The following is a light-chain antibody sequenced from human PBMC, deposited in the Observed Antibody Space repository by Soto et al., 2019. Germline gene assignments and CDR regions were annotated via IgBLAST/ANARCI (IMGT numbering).Light chain of an antibody. J-gene: IGLJ3*02. CDR1: SGSVSTSFY. CDR3: VLYMGGGMWV. V-gene: IGLV8-61*01. Sequence: QTVVTQEPSFSVSPGGTVTLTCGLTSGSVSTSFYPSWYQQTPGQAPRTLIYSTNALSSGVPDRFSGSILGNKAALTITGAQADDEADYYCVLYMGGGMWVFGGGTKLTVL. CDR2: STN.